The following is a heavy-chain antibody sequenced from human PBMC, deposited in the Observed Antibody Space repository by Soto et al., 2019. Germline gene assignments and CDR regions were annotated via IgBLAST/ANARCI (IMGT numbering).Heavy chain of an antibody. V-gene: IGHV4-34*01. CDR3: ARGVVAHSLDD. J-gene: IGHJ4*02. CDR1: GGSFSGYY. Sequence: QVQLQQWGAGLLKPSETLSLTCAVYGGSFSGYYWSWIRQPPGKGLEWIGEINHSGSTNYNPSLKSRGTISVDTSKNQFSLKLSAVTAADTAVYYGARGVVAHSLDDWGQGTLVTVSS. CDR2: INHSGST. D-gene: IGHD2-15*01.